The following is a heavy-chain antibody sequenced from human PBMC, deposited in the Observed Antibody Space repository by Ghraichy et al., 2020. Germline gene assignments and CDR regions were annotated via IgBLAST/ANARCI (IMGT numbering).Heavy chain of an antibody. V-gene: IGHV4-39*01. CDR3: ARSNRIGANLDY. J-gene: IGHJ4*02. Sequence: SETLSLTCTVSGGSISSSSYYWGWIRQPPGKGLEWIGSIYYSGSTYYNPSLKSRVTISVDTSKNQFSLKLSSVTAADTAVYYCARSNRIGANLDYWGRGTLVTVSS. CDR2: IYYSGST. D-gene: IGHD1-14*01. CDR1: GGSISSSSYY.